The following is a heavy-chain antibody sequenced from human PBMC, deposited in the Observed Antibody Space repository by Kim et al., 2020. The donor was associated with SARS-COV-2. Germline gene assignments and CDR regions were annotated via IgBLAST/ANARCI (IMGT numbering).Heavy chain of an antibody. Sequence: GGSLRLSCTASGFTFGDYAMSWFRQAPGKGLEWVGFIRSKAYGGTTEYAASVKGRFTISRDDSKSIAYLQMNSLKTEDTAVYYGTREGRGYSYGYEYYFDYWGQGTLVTVSS. CDR3: TREGRGYSYGYEYYFDY. V-gene: IGHV3-49*03. CDR1: GFTFGDYA. J-gene: IGHJ4*02. CDR2: IRSKAYGGTT. D-gene: IGHD5-18*01.